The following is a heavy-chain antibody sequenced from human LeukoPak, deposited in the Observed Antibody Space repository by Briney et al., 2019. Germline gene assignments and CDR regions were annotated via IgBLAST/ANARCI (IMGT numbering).Heavy chain of an antibody. CDR1: GDSISSYY. CDR3: ARRGICSSTSCYRGSAFDI. CDR2: IHPSGST. Sequence: SETLSLTCTVSGDSISSYYWSWIRQPAGKGLEWIGRIHPSGSTNYNPSLKSRLTLSVDTSKNQFSLKLSSVTAADTAVYYCARRGICSSTSCYRGSAFDIWGHGTMVTVSS. J-gene: IGHJ3*02. D-gene: IGHD2-2*02. V-gene: IGHV4-4*07.